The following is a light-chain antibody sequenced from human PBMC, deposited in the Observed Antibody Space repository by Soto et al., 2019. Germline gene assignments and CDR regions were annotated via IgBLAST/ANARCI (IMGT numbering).Light chain of an antibody. CDR3: QQRSNSPQT. CDR1: QSVSSY. V-gene: IGKV3-11*01. CDR2: DAS. Sequence: EIVLTQSPATLSLSPGERATLSCRASQSVSSYLAWYQQKPGQAPRLLIYDASNRATGIPARFSGSGSGTDFPLTISSLEPEDFAVYYCQQRSNSPQTFGQGTKLEIK. J-gene: IGKJ2*01.